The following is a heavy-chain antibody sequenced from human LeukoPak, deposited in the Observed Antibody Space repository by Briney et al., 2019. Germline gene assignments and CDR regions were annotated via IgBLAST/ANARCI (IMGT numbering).Heavy chain of an antibody. D-gene: IGHD2-2*03. CDR1: GGSFSGYY. CDR3: ARMRLSGYCSSTSCSYYYYYGMDV. J-gene: IGHJ6*02. CDR2: INHSGST. Sequence: SETLSLTCAVYGGSFSGYYWSWIRQPPGKGLEWIGEINHSGSTNYNPSLKSRVTISVDTSKNQFSLKLCSVTAADTAVYYCARMRLSGYCSSTSCSYYYYYGMDVWGQGTTVTVSS. V-gene: IGHV4-34*01.